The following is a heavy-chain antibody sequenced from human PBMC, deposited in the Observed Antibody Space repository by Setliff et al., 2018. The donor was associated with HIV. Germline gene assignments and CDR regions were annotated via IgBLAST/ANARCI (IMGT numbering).Heavy chain of an antibody. CDR3: ARLGSGWSDSYYYAMDI. J-gene: IGHJ6*02. CDR1: GYTFTTYG. Sequence: ASVKVSCKASGYTFTTYGISWVRQAPGHGLEWMGWISPNFGHTKYAQKFLDRVTMTIDTAPSRAYMELRSLRSDDTAVYFCARLGSGWSDSYYYAMDIWGQGTTVTVSS. D-gene: IGHD6-19*01. V-gene: IGHV1-18*01. CDR2: ISPNFGHT.